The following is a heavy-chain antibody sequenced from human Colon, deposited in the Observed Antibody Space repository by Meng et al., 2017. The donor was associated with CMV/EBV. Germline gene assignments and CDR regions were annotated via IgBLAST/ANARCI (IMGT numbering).Heavy chain of an antibody. CDR3: VVKGSAWFDY. Sequence: GESLKISCAASGFTFRNYAMSWVRQAPGKGLEWVSSISGSGGTRDYADSVKGRFTMSRDNSENTLYLQMNSLRGDDTAVYYCVVKGSAWFDYWGQGTLVTVSS. CDR2: ISGSGGTR. CDR1: GFTFRNYA. D-gene: IGHD2-21*01. V-gene: IGHV3-23*01. J-gene: IGHJ4*02.